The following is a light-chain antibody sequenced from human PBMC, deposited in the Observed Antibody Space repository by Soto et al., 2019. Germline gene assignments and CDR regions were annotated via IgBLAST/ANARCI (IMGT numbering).Light chain of an antibody. V-gene: IGKV3-20*01. CDR1: QGVSSSY. J-gene: IGKJ2*01. CDR3: EQYGTSPPYS. CDR2: GAS. Sequence: EIVLTQSPGTLSLSPGERATLSCRASQGVSSSYLAWYQQRPGQAPRLLIYGASSRATGITDRFSGSGSGTDFTITITRVEPEDFAVYYCEQYGTSPPYSFGQGTKLEIK.